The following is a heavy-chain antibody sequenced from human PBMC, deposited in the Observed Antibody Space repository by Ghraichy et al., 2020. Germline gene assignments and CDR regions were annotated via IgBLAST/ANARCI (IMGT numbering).Heavy chain of an antibody. J-gene: IGHJ4*02. D-gene: IGHD3-22*01. Sequence: GESLNISCAVSGFTFTDYWMHWVRQAPGKGLVWVSRIYTDVSTATYADSVKGRFTISRDNAKNTLYLQMNSLRADDTAVYYCAKRWAVSSGYFDCWGQGTLVTVSS. CDR3: AKRWAVSSGYFDC. CDR2: IYTDVSTA. CDR1: GFTFTDYW. V-gene: IGHV3-74*01.